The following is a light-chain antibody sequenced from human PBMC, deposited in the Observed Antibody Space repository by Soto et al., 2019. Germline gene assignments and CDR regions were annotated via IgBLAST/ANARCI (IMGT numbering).Light chain of an antibody. J-gene: IGKJ4*01. CDR2: DAS. CDR3: QQRTNWPPLT. V-gene: IGKV3-11*01. CDR1: QSVSSD. Sequence: EIVLTQSPATLSLSPGERATFSCRASQSVSSDLVWYQQKPGQAPRLLIYDASNRATGVPARFSGSGSGTDFTLTISSLEPEDFAVYYCQQRTNWPPLTFGGGTKVRSN.